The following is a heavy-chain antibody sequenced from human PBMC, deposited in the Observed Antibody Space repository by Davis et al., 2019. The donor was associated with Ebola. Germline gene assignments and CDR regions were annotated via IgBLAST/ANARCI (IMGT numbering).Heavy chain of an antibody. CDR1: GGSISNFY. Sequence: MPSETLSLTCTVSGGSISNFYWNWIRRPPGKGLEWIGSIYYSGSTYYNPSLKSRVTISVDTSKNQFSLKLSSVTAADTAVYYCARGGYTFVKDYWGQGALVSVSA. V-gene: IGHV4-59*05. J-gene: IGHJ4*02. CDR3: ARGGYTFVKDY. CDR2: IYYSGST. D-gene: IGHD5-18*01.